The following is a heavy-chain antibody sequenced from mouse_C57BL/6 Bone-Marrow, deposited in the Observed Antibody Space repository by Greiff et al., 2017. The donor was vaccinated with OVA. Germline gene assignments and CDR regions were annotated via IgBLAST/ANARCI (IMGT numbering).Heavy chain of an antibody. J-gene: IGHJ3*01. D-gene: IGHD4-1*02. CDR3: ARSPTGWFAY. CDR1: GYTFTDYY. CDR2: ISPGRGNT. Sequence: LMESGPELVKPGASVKISCKASGYTFTDYYINWVKQRPGQGLEWIGWISPGRGNTKYNEKFKGKATLTVDTSSSTAYMQLSSLTSEDSAVYFCARSPTGWFAYWGQGTLVTVSA. V-gene: IGHV1-84*01.